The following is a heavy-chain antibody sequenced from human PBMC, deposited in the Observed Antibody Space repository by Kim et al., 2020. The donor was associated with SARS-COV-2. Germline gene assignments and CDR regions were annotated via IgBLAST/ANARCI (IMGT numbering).Heavy chain of an antibody. CDR2: MYYTGST. J-gene: IGHJ5*02. Sequence: SETLSLTCTVSGDSISSGGYYWSWIRQHPGKGLEWIGYMYYTGSTYYNPSLKSRVTISVDTSNNQFSLWLNSATAADTAFYYCARVLVATRGFDPWGPGTLVTVSS. CDR3: ARVLVATRGFDP. D-gene: IGHD5-12*01. V-gene: IGHV4-31*02. CDR1: GDSISSGGYY.